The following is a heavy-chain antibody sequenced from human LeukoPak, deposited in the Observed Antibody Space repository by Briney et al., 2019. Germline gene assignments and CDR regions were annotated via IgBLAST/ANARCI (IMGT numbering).Heavy chain of an antibody. CDR1: GVTFSSYA. CDR2: ISGSGGTT. V-gene: IGHV3-23*01. D-gene: IGHD5-24*01. Sequence: PGGSLRLSCEASGVTFSSYAMSWVRQAPGKGPEWVSGISGSGGTTYYADSVKGRFTISRDNSKNTLYLQMNSLRAEDTAVYYCVKVGRWQQFDLDYWGQGTLVTVSS. J-gene: IGHJ4*02. CDR3: VKVGRWQQFDLDY.